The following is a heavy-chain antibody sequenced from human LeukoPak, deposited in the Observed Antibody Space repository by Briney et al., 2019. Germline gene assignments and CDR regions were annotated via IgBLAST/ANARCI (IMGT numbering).Heavy chain of an antibody. J-gene: IGHJ4*02. D-gene: IGHD3-10*01. V-gene: IGHV3-48*03. CDR1: GFTLSSYE. CDR2: ISSSGSTI. CDR3: ARDQRFAGFGESSY. Sequence: GGSLRLSCAASGFTLSSYEMNWVRQAPGKGLEWVSYISSSGSTIYYADSVKGRFTISRDNAKNSLYLQMNSLRAEDTAVYYCARDQRFAGFGESSYWGQGTLVTVSS.